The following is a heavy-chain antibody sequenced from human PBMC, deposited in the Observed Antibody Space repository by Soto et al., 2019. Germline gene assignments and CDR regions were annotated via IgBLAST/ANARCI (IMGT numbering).Heavy chain of an antibody. V-gene: IGHV4-59*01. CDR2: IYYSGST. Sequence: SETLSLTCTVSGGSISSYYWSWIRQPPGKGLEWIGYIYYSGSTNYNPSLKSRVTISVDTSKNQFSLKLSSVTAADTAVYYCARYSSSWYGRYNWFDPWGQGTLVTVSS. J-gene: IGHJ5*02. CDR3: ARYSSSWYGRYNWFDP. CDR1: GGSISSYY. D-gene: IGHD6-13*01.